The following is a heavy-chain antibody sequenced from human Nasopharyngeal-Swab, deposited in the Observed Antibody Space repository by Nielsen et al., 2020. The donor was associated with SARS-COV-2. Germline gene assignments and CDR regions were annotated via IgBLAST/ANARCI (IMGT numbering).Heavy chain of an antibody. V-gene: IGHV2-5*02. CDR2: IYWDDDK. J-gene: IGHJ3*01. Sequence: WIRQPPGKALEWLALIYWDDDKRYSPSLKSRLTITKDTTKNQVVFTMTNMDPVDTATYYCAHTLSFWSYKRYVFDFCGQGTMVTVSS. D-gene: IGHD3-3*01. CDR3: AHTLSFWSYKRYVFDF.